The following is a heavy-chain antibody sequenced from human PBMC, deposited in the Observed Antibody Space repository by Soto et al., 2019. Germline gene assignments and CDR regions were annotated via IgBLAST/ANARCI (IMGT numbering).Heavy chain of an antibody. V-gene: IGHV3-64D*08. CDR1: GFIFNSNT. CDR2: ISSSGGTT. J-gene: IGHJ4*02. CDR3: LKPYDS. Sequence: VGSLRLSCSASGFIFNSNTMHWVRQAPGKGLEYVAAISSSGGTTLYTDSVEGRFTISRDNSKNILYLQMTSLRPDDTAVYFCLKPYDSWGQGSLVTVSS.